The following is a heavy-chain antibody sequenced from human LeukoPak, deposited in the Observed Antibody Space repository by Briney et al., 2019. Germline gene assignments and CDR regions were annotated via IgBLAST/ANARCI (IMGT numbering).Heavy chain of an antibody. CDR1: GFTFSGDG. CDR2: ISYDGSNK. Sequence: GGSLRLSCAVSGFTFSGDGMHWVRQAPGKGLGWGALISYDGSNKDSADSSKGRFTISRDNSKNTLYLQMNSLRAEGKAVYYCANGDYYDSSGYFAEFFQHWRQGSLVSVCS. D-gene: IGHD3-22*01. J-gene: IGHJ1*01. CDR3: ANGDYYDSSGYFAEFFQH. V-gene: IGHV3-30*18.